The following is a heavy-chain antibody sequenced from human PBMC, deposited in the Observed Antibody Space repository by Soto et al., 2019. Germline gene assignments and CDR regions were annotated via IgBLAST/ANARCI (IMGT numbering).Heavy chain of an antibody. Sequence: EVQLLESGGGLVQPGGSLRLSCAASGFTFSNYAMNWVRQAPGKGLEWVSTINGSGGSPYYADSLKGRFTISRDNSKNTLYLQMSRLRAGDSAIYYCAKEGTSGLYYVDYWGQGSLVTVSS. D-gene: IGHD6-19*01. CDR1: GFTFSNYA. V-gene: IGHV3-23*01. CDR3: AKEGTSGLYYVDY. J-gene: IGHJ4*02. CDR2: INGSGGSP.